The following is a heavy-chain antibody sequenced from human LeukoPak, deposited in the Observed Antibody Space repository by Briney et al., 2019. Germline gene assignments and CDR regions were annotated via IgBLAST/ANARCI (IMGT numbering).Heavy chain of an antibody. V-gene: IGHV3-21*01. D-gene: IGHD4-17*01. Sequence: GGSLRLSCAASRFTFSSYSMNWVRQAPGKGLEWVSSISNNSSYRYYADSVKGRFTISRDNAKTSLYLQMNSLRAEDTAVYYCARDLYGDCLVDYWGQGTLVTVSS. CDR1: RFTFSSYS. CDR2: ISNNSSYR. CDR3: ARDLYGDCLVDY. J-gene: IGHJ4*02.